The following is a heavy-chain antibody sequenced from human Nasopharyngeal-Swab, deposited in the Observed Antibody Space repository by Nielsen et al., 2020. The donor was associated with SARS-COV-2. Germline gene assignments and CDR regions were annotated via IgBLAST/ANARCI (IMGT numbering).Heavy chain of an antibody. Sequence: GASLKISCAASGFTFSSYRMNWVRQAPGKGLEWVSAISGSGGSTYYADSVKGRFTISRDNSKNTLYLQMNSLRAEDTAVYYCAKDVRGSVSLGFMDVWGQGTTVTVSS. CDR3: AKDVRGSVSLGFMDV. CDR1: GFTFSSYR. CDR2: ISGSGGST. J-gene: IGHJ6*02. V-gene: IGHV3-23*01. D-gene: IGHD3-10*01.